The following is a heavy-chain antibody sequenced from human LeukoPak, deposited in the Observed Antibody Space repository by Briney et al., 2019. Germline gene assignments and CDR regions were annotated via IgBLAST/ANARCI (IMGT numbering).Heavy chain of an antibody. Sequence: GGPLRLPCAASGFPFSRYGMHWVRQAPGKGLEWVAYIWDDGSNKDYEDSVKGRFTISRDNSKNTLYLQMNSLIVEDTAIYYCARDSGRYNYGPYHYWGQGILVTVSS. V-gene: IGHV3-33*01. CDR2: IWDDGSNK. CDR3: ARDSGRYNYGPYHY. J-gene: IGHJ4*02. CDR1: GFPFSRYG. D-gene: IGHD5-18*01.